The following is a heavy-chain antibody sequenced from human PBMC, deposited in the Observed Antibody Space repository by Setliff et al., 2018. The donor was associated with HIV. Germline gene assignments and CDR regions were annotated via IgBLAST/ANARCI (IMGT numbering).Heavy chain of an antibody. Sequence: SETLSLTCTVSGDSISSGGYYWSWIRQHPGKGLEWIGYIYDSGNTYYNPSLKSRITISVDTSKNQFSLKLSSVTAADTAVYYCARGERRIAAPIDYWGQGTLVTVSS. J-gene: IGHJ4*02. D-gene: IGHD6-6*01. CDR1: GDSISSGGYY. CDR2: IYDSGNT. CDR3: ARGERRIAAPIDY. V-gene: IGHV4-31*03.